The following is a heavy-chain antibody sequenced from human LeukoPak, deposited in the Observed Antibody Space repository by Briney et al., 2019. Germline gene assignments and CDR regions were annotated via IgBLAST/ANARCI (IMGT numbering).Heavy chain of an antibody. Sequence: ASVKVCCKASGYTFTGYCMHWVRQAPGQGLEWMGWINPNSGGTNYAQKFQGRVTMTRDTSISTAYMELSRLRSDDTAVYYCARCRWDTIGADLHAFEIWGQGTMVTVSS. D-gene: IGHD3-16*01. CDR3: ARCRWDTIGADLHAFEI. CDR2: INPNSGGT. J-gene: IGHJ3*02. CDR1: GYTFTGYC. V-gene: IGHV1-2*02.